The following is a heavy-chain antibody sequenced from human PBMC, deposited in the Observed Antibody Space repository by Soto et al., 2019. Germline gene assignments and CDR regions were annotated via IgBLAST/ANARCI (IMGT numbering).Heavy chain of an antibody. CDR2: IYPGDSDT. CDR1: GYSFTSYW. J-gene: IGHJ6*02. Sequence: PGESLKISCKGSGYSFTSYWIGWVRQMPGKGLEWIGIIYPGDSDTRYSPSFQGQVTISADKSISTAYLQWSSLKASDTAMYYCASPGGSYANYYYYGMDVWGQGTTVTVSS. CDR3: ASPGGSYANYYYYGMDV. V-gene: IGHV5-51*01. D-gene: IGHD1-26*01.